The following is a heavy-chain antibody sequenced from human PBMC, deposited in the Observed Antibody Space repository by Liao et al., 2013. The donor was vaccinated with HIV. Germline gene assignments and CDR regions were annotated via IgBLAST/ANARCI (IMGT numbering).Heavy chain of an antibody. V-gene: IGHV4-34*01. CDR1: GESLSGYH. J-gene: IGHJ5*02. CDR2: VSHSGST. CDR3: ARDKDRWGWQWFDP. D-gene: IGHD2-21*01. Sequence: QVQLQQWGAGLLKPSETLSLTCAVYGESLSGYHWTWIRQPPGKGLEWIGKVSHSGSTNYNPSLKSRVTISVDRSENQFSLKLRSVTAADTAVYYCARDKDRWGWQWFDPWGQGTLVTVSS.